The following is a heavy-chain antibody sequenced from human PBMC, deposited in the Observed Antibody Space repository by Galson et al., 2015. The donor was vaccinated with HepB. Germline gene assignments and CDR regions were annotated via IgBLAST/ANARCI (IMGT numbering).Heavy chain of an antibody. J-gene: IGHJ3*02. D-gene: IGHD3-10*01. Sequence: SVKVSCKASGYTFTSYAMHWVRQAPGQRLEWMGWINAGNGNTKYSQKFQGRVTITRDTSASTAYMELSSLRSEDTAVYYCARDGYYYGSGSYYPQDPDAFDIWGQGTMVTVSS. CDR2: INAGNGNT. V-gene: IGHV1-3*01. CDR1: GYTFTSYA. CDR3: ARDGYYYGSGSYYPQDPDAFDI.